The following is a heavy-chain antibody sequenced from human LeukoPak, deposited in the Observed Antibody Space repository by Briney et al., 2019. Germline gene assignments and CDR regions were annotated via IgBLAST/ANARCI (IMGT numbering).Heavy chain of an antibody. CDR2: IKQDGSEK. J-gene: IGHJ6*04. CDR3: AELGITMIGGV. D-gene: IGHD3-10*02. CDR1: GFTSSSYW. V-gene: IGHV3-7*01. Sequence: GGSLRLSCGASGFTSSSYWMSWVRQAPGKGLEWVANIKQDGSEKYYVDSVKGRFTISRDNAKNSLYLQMNSLRAEDTAVYYCAELGITMIGGVWGKGTTVTISS.